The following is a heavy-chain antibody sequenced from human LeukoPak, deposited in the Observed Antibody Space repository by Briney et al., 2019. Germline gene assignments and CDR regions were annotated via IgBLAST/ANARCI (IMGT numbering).Heavy chain of an antibody. J-gene: IGHJ4*02. D-gene: IGHD6-19*01. V-gene: IGHV3-74*01. CDR1: GFTISRYR. CDR3: VPGSGFAY. CDR2: ITRYRSTT. Sequence: GGSLRLSCAASGFTISRYRMHWVRQAPGKGLVWVSRITRYRSTTNYADSVKGRFTISRDDAKNTLYLQMNSLRVEDTAVYYCVPGSGFAYWGQGSLVSVSS.